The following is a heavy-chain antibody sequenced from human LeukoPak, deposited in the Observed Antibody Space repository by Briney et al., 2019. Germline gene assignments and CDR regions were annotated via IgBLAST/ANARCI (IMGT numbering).Heavy chain of an antibody. CDR3: ARRPFGADY. CDR2: IKDDGTEK. CDR1: GFTFSNYW. J-gene: IGHJ4*02. Sequence: PGGSLRLSCAASGFTFSNYWMGWVRQPPGKGLQWVANIKDDGTEKYYVGSVKGRFTISRDNAKNSVYLQMNSLRVEDTAVYYCARRPFGADYWGQGTVVTVSS. D-gene: IGHD3-10*01. V-gene: IGHV3-7*01.